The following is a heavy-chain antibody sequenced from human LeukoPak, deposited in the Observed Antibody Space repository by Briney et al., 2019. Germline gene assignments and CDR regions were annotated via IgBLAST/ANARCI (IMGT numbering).Heavy chain of an antibody. J-gene: IGHJ4*02. D-gene: IGHD6-13*01. CDR3: ARVGGIAAPYYFDY. CDR2: IYYSGST. V-gene: IGHV4-59*08. Sequence: SETLSLTCTVSGGSVSGYYWSWIRQPPGKGLEWIGYIYYSGSTNYNPSLKSRVTISVDTSENQFSLKLTSVTAADTAVYYCARVGGIAAPYYFDYWGQGTLVTVSS. CDR1: GGSVSGYY.